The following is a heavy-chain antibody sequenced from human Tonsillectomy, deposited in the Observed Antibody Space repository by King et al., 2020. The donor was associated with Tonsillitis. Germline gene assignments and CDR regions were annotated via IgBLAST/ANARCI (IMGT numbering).Heavy chain of an antibody. CDR3: AGTRSSAFYYDF. CDR2: LYYSGST. CDR1: GGSLSSHH. V-gene: IGHV4-59*11. D-gene: IGHD6-19*01. Sequence: VQLQESGPGLVKPSETLSLTCTVSGGSLSSHHWSWVRQSPGKGLEWIGYLYYSGSTKYNPSLKSRVTISVDTAKIQFSLQLASVTAAETAVSFCAGTRSSAFYYDFWGQGSLVTVSS. J-gene: IGHJ4*02.